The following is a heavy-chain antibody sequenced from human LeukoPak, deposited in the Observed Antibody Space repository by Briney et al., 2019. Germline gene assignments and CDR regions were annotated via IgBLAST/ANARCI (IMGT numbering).Heavy chain of an antibody. Sequence: SETLSLTCTVSGGSISSGGYYWSWIRQHPGKGLEWIGYIYYSGSTYYNPSLKSRVTISVDTSKNQFSLKLSSVTAADTAVYYCARGPPSIYYDSSGYNFDYWGQGTLVTVSX. CDR3: ARGPPSIYYDSSGYNFDY. CDR1: GGSISSGGYY. CDR2: IYYSGST. D-gene: IGHD3-22*01. J-gene: IGHJ4*02. V-gene: IGHV4-31*03.